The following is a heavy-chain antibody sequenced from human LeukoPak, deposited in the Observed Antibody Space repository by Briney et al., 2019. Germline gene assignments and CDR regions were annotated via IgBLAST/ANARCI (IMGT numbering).Heavy chain of an antibody. D-gene: IGHD3-3*01. CDR2: ISGSGGSA. J-gene: IGHJ4*02. V-gene: IGHV3-23*01. Sequence: GGSLRLSCAASGFTFSSYAMSWVRQAPGKGLEWVSAISGSGGSAYYADSVKGRFTISRDNSKNTLYLQMNSLRAEDTAVYYCAKEEGGTYYDFWSGYYIFDYWGQGTLVTVSS. CDR1: GFTFSSYA. CDR3: AKEEGGTYYDFWSGYYIFDY.